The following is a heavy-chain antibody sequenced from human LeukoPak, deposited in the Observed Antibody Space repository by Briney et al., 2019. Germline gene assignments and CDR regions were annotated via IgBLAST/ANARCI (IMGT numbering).Heavy chain of an antibody. J-gene: IGHJ6*03. V-gene: IGHV7-4-1*02. D-gene: IGHD6-13*01. CDR1: GYTFTSYA. CDR2: INTNTGNP. Sequence: ASVKVSCKASGYTFTSYAMNWVRQAPGQGLEWMGWINTNTGNPTYAQGFTGRFVFSLDTSVSTAYLQISSLKAEDTAVYYCARTLAYSSSWYRVTRVYYYYMDVWGKGTTVTVSS. CDR3: ARTLAYSSSWYRVTRVYYYYMDV.